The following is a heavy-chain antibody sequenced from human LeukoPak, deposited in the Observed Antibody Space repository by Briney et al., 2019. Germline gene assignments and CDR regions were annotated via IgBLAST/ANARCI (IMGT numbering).Heavy chain of an antibody. V-gene: IGHV3-7*01. J-gene: IGHJ4*02. CDR1: GFTVSSNY. Sequence: GGSLRLSCAASGFTVSSNYMSWVRQAPGKGLEWVANIKQDGSEKYYVDSVKGRFTISRDNAKNSLYLQMNSLRAEDTAVYYCARLTFGGVIASYYFDYWGQGTLVTVSS. CDR2: IKQDGSEK. CDR3: ARLTFGGVIASYYFDY. D-gene: IGHD3-16*02.